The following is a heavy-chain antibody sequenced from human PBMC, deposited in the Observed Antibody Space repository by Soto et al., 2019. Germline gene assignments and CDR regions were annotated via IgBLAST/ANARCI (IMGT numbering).Heavy chain of an antibody. J-gene: IGHJ6*03. V-gene: IGHV3-74*01. CDR2: INSDGSST. D-gene: IGHD6-13*01. Sequence: PGGSLRLSCAASGFTFSSYWMHWVRQAPGKGLVWVSRINSDGSSTSYADSVKGRFTISRDNAKNTLYLQMNSLRAEDTAVYYCARGIRYSSSWYDYYYYYMDVWGKGTTVTVS. CDR3: ARGIRYSSSWYDYYYYYMDV. CDR1: GFTFSSYW.